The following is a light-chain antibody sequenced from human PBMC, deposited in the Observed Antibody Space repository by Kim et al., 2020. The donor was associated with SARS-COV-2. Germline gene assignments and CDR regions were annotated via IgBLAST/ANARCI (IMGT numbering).Light chain of an antibody. CDR1: SSNIGSNY. CDR3: AAWDDSLSGWV. V-gene: IGLV1-47*01. Sequence: GQRVAISCSGSSSNIGSNYVYWYQQLPGTAPKLLIYRNNQRPSGVPDRFAGSKSGTSASLAISGLRSEDEADYYCAAWDDSLSGWVFGGGTKLTVL. J-gene: IGLJ3*02. CDR2: RNN.